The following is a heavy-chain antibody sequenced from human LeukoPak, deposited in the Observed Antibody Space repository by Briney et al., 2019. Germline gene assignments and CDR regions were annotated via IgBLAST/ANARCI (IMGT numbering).Heavy chain of an antibody. CDR2: IKSKADSGTT. CDR3: TTDRPSDKAVAGTGDY. V-gene: IGHV3-15*01. D-gene: IGHD6-19*01. Sequence: GGSLRLSCAASGFTFSNAWMSRVRQAPGKGLEWVGRIKSKADSGTTDYAAPVKGRFTISRDDSKNTLYLQMNSLKTDHTAVYYCTTDRPSDKAVAGTGDYWGQGTLVTVSS. J-gene: IGHJ4*02. CDR1: GFTFSNAW.